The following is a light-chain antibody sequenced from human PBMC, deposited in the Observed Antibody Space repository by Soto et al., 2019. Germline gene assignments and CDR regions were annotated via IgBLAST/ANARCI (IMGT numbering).Light chain of an antibody. Sequence: DLQMTQSPSSLSASVGDRVTITCRASQDIRNDVGWYQQKAGKAPKRLIYAASTLQSGVPSRFSGSGSGTEFTFTISSLQAEDFAIYYCLQHNAYPSTFGQGTKVEIK. CDR1: QDIRND. CDR2: AAS. J-gene: IGKJ1*01. V-gene: IGKV1-17*01. CDR3: LQHNAYPST.